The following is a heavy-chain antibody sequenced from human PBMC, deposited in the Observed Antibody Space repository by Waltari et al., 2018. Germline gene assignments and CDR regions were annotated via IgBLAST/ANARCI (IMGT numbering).Heavy chain of an antibody. CDR1: GGTFSSYA. V-gene: IGHV1-69*04. CDR2: IIPILGIA. CDR3: ARHAYYDFWSRNEYYYMDV. J-gene: IGHJ6*03. Sequence: QVQLVQSGAEVKKPGSSVKVSCKASGGTFSSYAISWVRQAPGQGLEWMGGIIPILGIANYAQKFQGRVTITANESTSTAYMELSSLRSEDTAVYYCARHAYYDFWSRNEYYYMDVWGKGTTVTVSS. D-gene: IGHD3-3*01.